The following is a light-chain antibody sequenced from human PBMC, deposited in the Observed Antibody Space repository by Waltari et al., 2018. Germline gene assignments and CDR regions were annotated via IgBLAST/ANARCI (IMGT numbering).Light chain of an antibody. Sequence: CRASQGISSYLAWYQQKPGKAPKLLLYPASILPSGVPYRFSGSGYGTDFTLTISSLQPEDFAAYYCQQYYSTPETFGQGTKVEIK. CDR2: PAS. V-gene: IGKV1-39*01. CDR1: QGISSY. J-gene: IGKJ1*01. CDR3: QQYYSTPET.